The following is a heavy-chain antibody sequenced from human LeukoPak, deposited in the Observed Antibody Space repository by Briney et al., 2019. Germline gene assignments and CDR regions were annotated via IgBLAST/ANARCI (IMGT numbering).Heavy chain of an antibody. CDR2: ISGSGGST. CDR3: AKDLVGSSSWFQHKYGMDV. V-gene: IGHV3-23*01. J-gene: IGHJ6*02. Sequence: PGGSLRLSCAASGFTFSSYAMSWVRQAPGKGLEWVSAISGSGGSTYYADSVKGRFTISRDNSKNTLYLQMNSLRAEDTAVYYCAKDLVGSSSWFQHKYGMDVWGQGTTVTVSS. D-gene: IGHD6-13*01. CDR1: GFTFSSYA.